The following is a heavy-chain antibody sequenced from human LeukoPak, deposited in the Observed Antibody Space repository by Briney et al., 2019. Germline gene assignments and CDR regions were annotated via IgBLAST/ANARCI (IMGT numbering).Heavy chain of an antibody. V-gene: IGHV3-23*01. J-gene: IGHJ4*02. CDR2: ISERGGST. Sequence: GGSLRLSCVVSGISLINYAMTWVRQAPGKGLEWVSYISERGGSTSYADSVKGRFTISRDTSLNTLYLQMTSLRAEDTAVYFCAKRGIVIRGILVIGYHQEAYHYDYWGQGVLVTVSS. CDR1: GISLINYA. CDR3: AKRGIVIRGILVIGYHQEAYHYDY. D-gene: IGHD3-10*01.